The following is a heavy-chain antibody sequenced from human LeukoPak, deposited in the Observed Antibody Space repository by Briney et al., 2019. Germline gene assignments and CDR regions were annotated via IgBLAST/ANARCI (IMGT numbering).Heavy chain of an antibody. CDR2: IDRSGVST. J-gene: IGHJ4*02. CDR3: ATNSGARDSGN. Sequence: ASVKVSCKASGSAFSNYFKHWVRQAPGQGTEWMGVIDRSGVSTNYAQKFQGRISVSSDMSTSTVYMELSSLTSEDTAVYFCATNSGARDSGNWGQGTLVTVSS. CDR1: GSAFSNYF. V-gene: IGHV1-46*01. D-gene: IGHD5-24*01.